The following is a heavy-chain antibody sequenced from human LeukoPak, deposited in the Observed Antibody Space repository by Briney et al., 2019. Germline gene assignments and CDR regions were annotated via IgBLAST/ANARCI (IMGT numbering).Heavy chain of an antibody. V-gene: IGHV3-23*01. D-gene: IGHD2-8*01. CDR2: IYGNGGRT. CDR1: GFTFSTYS. CDR3: ARGQYCTNGVCYTDNWFDP. J-gene: IGHJ5*02. Sequence: GGSLRLSCAASGFTFSTYSMSWVRQAPGKGLEWVSGIYGNGGRTFYADSVKGRFTISRDNSKNTLFLHMDSLRDEDTAVYYCARGQYCTNGVCYTDNWFDPWGQGTLVTVSS.